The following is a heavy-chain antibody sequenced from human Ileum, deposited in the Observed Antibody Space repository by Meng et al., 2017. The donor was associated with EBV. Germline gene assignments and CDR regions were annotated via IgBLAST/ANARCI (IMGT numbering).Heavy chain of an antibody. CDR3: ARAPPYGPCFDY. D-gene: IGHD4-17*01. CDR2: ISSSSSYI. V-gene: IGHV3-21*01. J-gene: IGHJ4*02. CDR1: GFTFSSYS. Sequence: EVQLVESGGGLVKPGGALRLSCAASGFTFSSYSMNWVRQAPGKGLEWVSSISSSSSYIYYADSVKGRFTISRDNAKNSLYLQMNSLRAEDTAVYYCARAPPYGPCFDYCGKGTLCNVSS.